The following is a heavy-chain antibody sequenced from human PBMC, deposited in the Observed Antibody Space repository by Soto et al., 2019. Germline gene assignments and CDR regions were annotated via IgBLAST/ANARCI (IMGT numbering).Heavy chain of an antibody. V-gene: IGHV4-59*01. D-gene: IGHD6-13*01. Sequence: QVQLQESGPGLLKPSETLSLTCTVSGGSISSYFYLWVRQPPGKGLEWIGSVYYTGTTDYNPSLKSRVTISVDTTKTQFSLKLRSVTAADTAVYYCARDLAAVPRAFDYGGRVTLVTVSS. J-gene: IGHJ4*02. CDR3: ARDLAAVPRAFDY. CDR2: VYYTGTT. CDR1: GGSISSYF.